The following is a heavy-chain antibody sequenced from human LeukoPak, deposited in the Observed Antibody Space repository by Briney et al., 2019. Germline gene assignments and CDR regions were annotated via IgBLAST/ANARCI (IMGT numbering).Heavy chain of an antibody. D-gene: IGHD3-9*01. V-gene: IGHV3-11*06. J-gene: IGHJ3*01. CDR3: ARQTLGATGYSAFDF. Sequence: GGSLRLSCAASGFTFSDYYMSWIRQAPGKGLEWVSYISSSSSYTNYADSVKGRFTISRDNAKNSLYLQMNSLRAEDTALYYCARQTLGATGYSAFDFWGQGTLVTVSS. CDR2: ISSSSSYT. CDR1: GFTFSDYY.